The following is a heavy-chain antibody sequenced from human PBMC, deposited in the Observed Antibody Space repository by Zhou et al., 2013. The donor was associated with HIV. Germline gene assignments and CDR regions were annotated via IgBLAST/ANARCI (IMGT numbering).Heavy chain of an antibody. D-gene: IGHD7-27*01. J-gene: IGHJ4*02. CDR1: GGAFRNYA. CDR3: AAYRKSSPLSGAPFDY. CDR2: IIPMLGTT. Sequence: QVLLVQSGAEVQKPGSSVKVSCKVSGGAFRNYAISWVRQAPGQGLEWVGRIIPMLGTTNYTRQFQDRVTITADTSTNTAYMQLFSLRSDDTAIYYCAAYRKSSPLSGAPFDYWGQGTLVTVSS. V-gene: IGHV1-69*08.